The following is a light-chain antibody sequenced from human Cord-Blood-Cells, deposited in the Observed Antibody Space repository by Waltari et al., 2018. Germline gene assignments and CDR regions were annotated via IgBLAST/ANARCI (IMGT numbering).Light chain of an antibody. CDR3: SSYTSSSNVV. CDR2: DVS. CDR1: SSDVGGYNY. J-gene: IGLJ2*01. Sequence: QSALTQPASVSGSPGQSITISCTGPSSDVGGYNYVSWYQQHPGKAPKLMIDDVSNRPSGVSNRFSGSKSGNTASLTISGLQAEDEADYYCSSYTSSSNVVFGGGTKLTVL. V-gene: IGLV2-14*01.